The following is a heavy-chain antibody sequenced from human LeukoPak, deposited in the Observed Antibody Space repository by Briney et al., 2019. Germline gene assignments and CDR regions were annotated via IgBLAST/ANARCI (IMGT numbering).Heavy chain of an antibody. V-gene: IGHV1-46*01. Sequence: GASVKVSCKASGYTFTSYYMHWVRQAPGQGLEWMGIINPSGGSTSYAQKFQGRVTMTRDMSTSTVYMELSSLRSEDTAVYYCAREYIGPFQSGWNDVHGFDYWGQGTLVTVSS. D-gene: IGHD1-1*01. J-gene: IGHJ4*02. CDR1: GYTFTSYY. CDR3: AREYIGPFQSGWNDVHGFDY. CDR2: INPSGGST.